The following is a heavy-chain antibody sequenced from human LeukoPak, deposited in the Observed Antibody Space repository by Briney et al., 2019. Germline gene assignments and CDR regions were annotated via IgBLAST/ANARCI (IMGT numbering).Heavy chain of an antibody. J-gene: IGHJ4*02. CDR3: ARATRHNGDYPDFDF. CDR2: IYYSGST. CDR1: GGSISSYY. D-gene: IGHD4-17*01. V-gene: IGHV4-59*12. Sequence: SETLSLTCTVSGGSISSYYWSWIRQPPGKGLEWIGYIYYSGSTNYNPSLKSRVTISVDTSKNQFSLRLTYVTAADTAVYYCARATRHNGDYPDFDFWGQGTLVTVSS.